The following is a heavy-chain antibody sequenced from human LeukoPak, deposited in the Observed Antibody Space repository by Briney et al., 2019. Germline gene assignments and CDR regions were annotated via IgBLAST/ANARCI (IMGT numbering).Heavy chain of an antibody. D-gene: IGHD3-22*01. V-gene: IGHV4-59*01. CDR3: AREDDSSGYYFDY. CDR2: IYYSGST. Sequence: SETLSLTCTVSSGSISSYYWSWIRQPPGKGLEWIGYIYYSGSTNYNPSLKSRVTISVDTSKNQFSLKLSSVTAADTAVYYCAREDDSSGYYFDYWGQGTLVTVSS. J-gene: IGHJ4*02. CDR1: SGSISSYY.